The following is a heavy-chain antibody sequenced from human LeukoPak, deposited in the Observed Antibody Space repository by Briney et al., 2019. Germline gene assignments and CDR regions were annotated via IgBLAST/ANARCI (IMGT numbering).Heavy chain of an antibody. Sequence: ASAKVSCKASGYTFTSYDINWVRQATGQGLEWMGWMNPNSGNTGYAQKFQGRVTMTRNTSISTAYMELSSLRSEDTAVYYCARALSFAATPGYYYGMDVWGQGTTVTVSS. V-gene: IGHV1-8*01. J-gene: IGHJ6*02. D-gene: IGHD2-15*01. CDR2: MNPNSGNT. CDR1: GYTFTSYD. CDR3: ARALSFAATPGYYYGMDV.